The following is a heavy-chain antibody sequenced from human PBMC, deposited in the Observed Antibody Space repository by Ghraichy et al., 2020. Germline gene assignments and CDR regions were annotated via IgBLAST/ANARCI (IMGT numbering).Heavy chain of an antibody. J-gene: IGHJ6*02. D-gene: IGHD3-3*01. CDR2: IYYSGST. CDR1: GGSISSYY. Sequence: SETLSLTCTVSGGSISSYYWSWIRQPPGKGLEWIGYIYYSGSTNYNPSLKSRVTISVDTSKNQFSLKLSSVTAADTAVYYCARDRTYYDFWSGYNYYYYGMDVWGQGTTVTVSS. V-gene: IGHV4-59*01. CDR3: ARDRTYYDFWSGYNYYYYGMDV.